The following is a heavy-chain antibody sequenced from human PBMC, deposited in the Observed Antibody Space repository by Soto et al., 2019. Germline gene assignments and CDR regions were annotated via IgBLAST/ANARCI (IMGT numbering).Heavy chain of an antibody. V-gene: IGHV3-9*01. CDR2: ISSKSGSI. Sequence: EVQLVESGGGLVQPGRSLRLSCAASGFTFDDYAMHWVRQAPGKGLEWVSGISSKSGSIGYADSVKGRFTISRDNAKTYGHLQIYRLRPEDTALYYCAKDVLSADSLTGYPYGFDAWGHGNVVTVPS. CDR1: GFTFDDYA. J-gene: IGHJ5*01. CDR3: AKDVLSADSLTGYPYGFDA. D-gene: IGHD3-9*01.